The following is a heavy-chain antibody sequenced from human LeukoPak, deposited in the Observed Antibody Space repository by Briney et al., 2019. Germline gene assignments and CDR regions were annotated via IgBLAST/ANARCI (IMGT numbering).Heavy chain of an antibody. CDR2: ISSSSSYI. D-gene: IGHD6-13*01. CDR1: GFTFSSYS. J-gene: IGHJ4*02. CDR3: ARAYSSSWYLLDY. Sequence: KPGGSLRLSCAASGFTFSSYSMNWVRQAPGKGLEWVSSISSSSSYIYYADSVKGRFPISRDNAKNSLYLQMNSLRAGDTAVYYCARAYSSSWYLLDYWGQGTLVTVSS. V-gene: IGHV3-21*01.